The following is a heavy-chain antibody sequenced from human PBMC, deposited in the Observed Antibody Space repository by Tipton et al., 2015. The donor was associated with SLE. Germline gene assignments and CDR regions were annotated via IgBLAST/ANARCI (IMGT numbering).Heavy chain of an antibody. CDR2: ISSSGSTI. J-gene: IGHJ3*02. Sequence: SLRLSCAASGFTFSSYEMNWVRQAPGKGLEWVSYISSSGSTIYYADSVKGRFTISRDNAKNSLYLQMNSLRAEDTAVYYCARTRIVGAKGDAFDIWGQGKMVTVSS. V-gene: IGHV3-48*03. CDR1: GFTFSSYE. D-gene: IGHD1-26*01. CDR3: ARTRIVGAKGDAFDI.